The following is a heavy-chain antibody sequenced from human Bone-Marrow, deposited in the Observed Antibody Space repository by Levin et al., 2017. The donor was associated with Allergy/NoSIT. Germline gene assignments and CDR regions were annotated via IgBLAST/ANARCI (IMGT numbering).Heavy chain of an antibody. V-gene: IGHV3-9*01. CDR2: ISWNSGSI. CDR1: GFTFDDYA. J-gene: IGHJ4*02. D-gene: IGHD2-8*01. Sequence: PGGSLRLSCAASGFTFDDYAMHWVRQAPGKGLEWVSGISWNSGSIGYADSVKGRFTISRDNAKNSLYLQMNSLRAEDTALYYCAKDKLMVYDKGGYFDYWGQGTLVTVSS. CDR3: AKDKLMVYDKGGYFDY.